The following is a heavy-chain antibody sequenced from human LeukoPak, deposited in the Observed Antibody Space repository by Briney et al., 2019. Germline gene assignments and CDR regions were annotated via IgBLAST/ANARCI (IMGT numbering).Heavy chain of an antibody. CDR3: ARDRYMLTGYYCVDY. Sequence: PGGSLRLSCAASGFTFSDYYMSWIRQSPGKGLEWVSYISSSSSYINYADSVKGRFTIPRDNAKNSLYLQMNRLRAEDTAVYYCARDRYMLTGYYCVDYWGQGTLVTVSS. D-gene: IGHD3-9*01. J-gene: IGHJ4*02. CDR2: ISSSSSYI. CDR1: GFTFSDYY. V-gene: IGHV3-11*06.